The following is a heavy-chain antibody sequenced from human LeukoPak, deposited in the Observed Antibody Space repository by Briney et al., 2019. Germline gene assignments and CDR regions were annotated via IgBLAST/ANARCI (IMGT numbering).Heavy chain of an antibody. J-gene: IGHJ3*02. CDR2: ISWNSGSI. CDR1: GFTFDDYA. CDR3: ARLELGVVVIASDHAFDI. D-gene: IGHD2-21*01. V-gene: IGHV3-9*01. Sequence: PGRSLRLSCAASGFTFDDYAMHWVRQAPGKGLEWVSGISWNSGSIGYADSVKGRFTISRDNAKNLLYLQMNSLRAEDTAVYYCARLELGVVVIASDHAFDIWGQGTMVTVSS.